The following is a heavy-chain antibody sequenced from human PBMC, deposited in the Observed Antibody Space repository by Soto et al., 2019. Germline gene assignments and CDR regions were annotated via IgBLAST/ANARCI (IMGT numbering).Heavy chain of an antibody. J-gene: IGHJ6*02. CDR3: AKVLSSGGAPRGYYYYYGMDV. CDR2: ISYDGSNK. Sequence: GGSLRLSCAASGFTFSSYGMHWVRQAPGKGLEWVAVISYDGSNKYYADSVKGRFTISRDNSKNTLYLQMNSLRAEDTAVYYCAKVLSSGGAPRGYYYYYGMDVWGQGTTVTVSS. CDR1: GFTFSSYG. D-gene: IGHD3-16*01. V-gene: IGHV3-30*18.